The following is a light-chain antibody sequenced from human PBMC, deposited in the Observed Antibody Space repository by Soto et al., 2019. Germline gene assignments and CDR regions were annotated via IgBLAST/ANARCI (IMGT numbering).Light chain of an antibody. CDR2: ASS. CDR3: LQDYSYPRT. Sequence: AIQMTQSPSSLSASVGDRVTITCRASQHIGNELGWYQQKPGKAPELLIYASSILQSGVPSRFSGSGSGTDFTLTISSLQPEDFATYYCLQDYSYPRTFGQGTRVESK. V-gene: IGKV1-6*01. J-gene: IGKJ1*01. CDR1: QHIGNE.